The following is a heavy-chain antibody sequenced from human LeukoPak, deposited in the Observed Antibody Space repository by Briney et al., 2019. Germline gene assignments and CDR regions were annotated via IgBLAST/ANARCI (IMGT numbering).Heavy chain of an antibody. CDR3: ATATQPRGYFLH. CDR2: ISVNNGGT. D-gene: IGHD2-2*01. J-gene: IGHJ1*01. Sequence: ASVKVSCKASGDTFTTYSLAWVRQAPGQSLEWMGWISVNNGGTNYAQSFQDRVTLTRDTSTNTAYLELRSLRSDDTAIIYCATATQPRGYFLHCGQGTLVTVSS. V-gene: IGHV1-18*01. CDR1: GDTFTTYS.